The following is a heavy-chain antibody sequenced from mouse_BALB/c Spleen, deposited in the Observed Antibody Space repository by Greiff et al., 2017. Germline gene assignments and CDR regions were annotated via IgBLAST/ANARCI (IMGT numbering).Heavy chain of an antibody. CDR1: GYTFTSYW. CDR3: TRTTRTGYLDY. CDR2: INPSNGGT. D-gene: IGHD4-1*01. J-gene: IGHJ2*01. V-gene: IGHV1S16*01. Sequence: QVHVKQPGAELVKPGASVKLSCKASGYTFTSYWMHWVKLRPGQGFEWIGEINPSNGGTNYNEKFKRKATLTVDKSSSTAYMQLSSLTSEDSAVYYCTRTTRTGYLDYWGQGTTLTVSS.